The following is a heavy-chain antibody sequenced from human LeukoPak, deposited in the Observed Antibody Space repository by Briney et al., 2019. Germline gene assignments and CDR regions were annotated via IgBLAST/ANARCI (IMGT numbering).Heavy chain of an antibody. D-gene: IGHD1-14*01. Sequence: GGSLRLSCAASGFTFSSYAMHWVRQAPGKGLEWVAVISYDGSNKYYADSVKGRFTISRDNSKNTLYLQMNSLRAEDTAVYYCARHRFRAPGEPATSTYFDYWGQGTLVTVSS. J-gene: IGHJ4*02. CDR2: ISYDGSNK. CDR3: ARHRFRAPGEPATSTYFDY. CDR1: GFTFSSYA. V-gene: IGHV3-30-3*01.